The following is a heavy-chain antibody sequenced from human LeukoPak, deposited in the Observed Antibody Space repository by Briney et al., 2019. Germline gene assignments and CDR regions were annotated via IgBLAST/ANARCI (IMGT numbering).Heavy chain of an antibody. V-gene: IGHV3-30*02. Sequence: GGSLRLSCAASGFTFSSYGMHWVRQAPGQGLEWVAFIRYDGSNKYYADSVKGRFTISRDNAKDSLYLQMNSLGPEDTAVYYCARDPYSGNYGNYYYYYMDVWGKGTTVTISS. D-gene: IGHD1-26*01. CDR3: ARDPYSGNYGNYYYYYMDV. CDR2: IRYDGSNK. J-gene: IGHJ6*03. CDR1: GFTFSSYG.